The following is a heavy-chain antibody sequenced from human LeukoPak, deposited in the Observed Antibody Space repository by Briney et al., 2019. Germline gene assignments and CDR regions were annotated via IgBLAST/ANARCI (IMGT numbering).Heavy chain of an antibody. V-gene: IGHV4-61*01. D-gene: IGHD3-22*01. J-gene: IGHJ4*02. Sequence: SETLSLTCTVSGVSVSSGNYYWSWIRQPPGKGLEWIGHRHYSGSTNYNPSLKSRVTISVDTSKNQFSLKLSSVTAADTAVYYCARDPSGYFNYWGQGTLATVSS. CDR2: RHYSGST. CDR3: ARDPSGYFNY. CDR1: GVSVSSGNYY.